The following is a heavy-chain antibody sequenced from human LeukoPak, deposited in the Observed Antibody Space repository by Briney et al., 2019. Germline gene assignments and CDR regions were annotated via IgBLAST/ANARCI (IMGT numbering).Heavy chain of an antibody. V-gene: IGHV1-2*06. J-gene: IGHJ3*02. CDR3: ARFVDTAMDAFDI. CDR2: INPNSGGT. Sequence: GASVKVSCKASGYTFTGYYMHWVRQAPGQGLEWMGRINPNSGGTNYAQKFQGRVTMTRDTYISTAYMELSRLRSDDTAVYYCARFVDTAMDAFDIWGQGTMVTVSS. D-gene: IGHD5-18*01. CDR1: GYTFTGYY.